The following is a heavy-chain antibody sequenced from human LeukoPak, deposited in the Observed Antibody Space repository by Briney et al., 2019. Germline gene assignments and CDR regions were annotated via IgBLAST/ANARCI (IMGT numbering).Heavy chain of an antibody. V-gene: IGHV1-69*04. D-gene: IGHD2-2*01. J-gene: IGHJ5*02. CDR3: ARDPPERDEYQLLSNWFDP. CDR1: GYTFTSYY. CDR2: IIPILGIA. Sequence: SVKVSCKASGYTFTSYYMHWVRQTPGQGLEWMGRIIPILGIANYAQKFQGRVTITADKSTSTAYMELSSLRSEDTAVYYCARDPPERDEYQLLSNWFDPWGQGTLVTVSS.